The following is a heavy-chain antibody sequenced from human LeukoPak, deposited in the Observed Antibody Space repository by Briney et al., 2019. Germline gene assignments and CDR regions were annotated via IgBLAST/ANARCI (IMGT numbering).Heavy chain of an antibody. CDR2: IIPILGIA. CDR1: GGTFSSYA. J-gene: IGHJ4*02. Sequence: GASVKVSCKASGGTFSSYAISWVRQAPGQGLEWMGRIIPILGIANYAQKFQARVTITADKSTSTAYMELSSLRSEDTAVYYCAREGGSWEVDYWGQGTLVTVSS. CDR3: AREGGSWEVDY. V-gene: IGHV1-69*04. D-gene: IGHD1-26*01.